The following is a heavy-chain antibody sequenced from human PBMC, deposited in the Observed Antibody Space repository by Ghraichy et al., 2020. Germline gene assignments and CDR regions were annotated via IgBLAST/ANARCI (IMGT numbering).Heavy chain of an antibody. Sequence: VPGQGLEWMGIINPSGGSTSYAQKFQGRVTMTRDTSTSTVYMELSSLRSEDTAVYYCARDAVVVPAASYYFDYWGQGTLVTVSS. V-gene: IGHV1-46*01. CDR3: ARDAVVVPAASYYFDY. CDR2: INPSGGST. D-gene: IGHD2-2*01. J-gene: IGHJ4*02.